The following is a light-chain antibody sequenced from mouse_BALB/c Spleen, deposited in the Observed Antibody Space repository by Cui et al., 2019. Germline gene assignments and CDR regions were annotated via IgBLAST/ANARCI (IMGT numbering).Light chain of an antibody. V-gene: IGKV4-80*01. J-gene: IGKJ5*01. CDR2: STS. Sequence: QIVLTQSPAIMSASLGEEITLTCSASSSVSYMHWYQQKSGTSPKLLIYSTSNLASGVPSLFICCGSWSFYSLTISSVEAEDAADYYCHQWSSYHTFGAGTKLELK. CDR1: SSVSY. CDR3: HQWSSYHT.